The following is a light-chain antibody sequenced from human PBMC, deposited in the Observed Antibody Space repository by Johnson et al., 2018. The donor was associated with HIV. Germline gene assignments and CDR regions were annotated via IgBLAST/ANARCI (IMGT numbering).Light chain of an antibody. CDR1: SSNIGKNH. Sequence: QPVLTQPPSVSAAPGQKVTISCSGSSSNIGKNHVSWYQQFPGTAPKLLVYEDDKRPSDIPDRFSGSKSGTSATLGITGLQPGDEADYYCGTWDASLSPLYVFGTGTTITVL. J-gene: IGLJ1*01. CDR3: GTWDASLSPLYV. V-gene: IGLV1-51*02. CDR2: EDD.